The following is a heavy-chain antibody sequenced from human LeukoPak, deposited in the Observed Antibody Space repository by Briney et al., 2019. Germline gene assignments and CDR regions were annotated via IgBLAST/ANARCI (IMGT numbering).Heavy chain of an antibody. D-gene: IGHD3-22*01. CDR2: INPNSGGT. CDR1: GYTFTGYY. J-gene: IGHJ5*02. Sequence: ASVKVSCKASGYTFTGYYMHWVRQAPGQGLEWMGRINPNSGGTNYAQKFQGRVTMTRDTSISTAYMELSRLRSDNTAVYYCARDSSGSVNWFDPWGKGTLVTVSS. V-gene: IGHV1-2*06. CDR3: ARDSSGSVNWFDP.